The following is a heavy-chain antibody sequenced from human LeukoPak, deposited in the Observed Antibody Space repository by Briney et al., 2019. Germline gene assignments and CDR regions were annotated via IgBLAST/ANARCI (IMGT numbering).Heavy chain of an antibody. CDR2: IYYSGSA. CDR1: GGSISSYY. J-gene: IGHJ5*02. Sequence: PSETLSLTCTVSGGSISSYYWSWIRQPPGKGLGWIGYIYYSGSADYYPSLKSRVTISVDTSKNQFSLKLSSVTAADTAVYYCARGDSSSWYNWFDPRGQGALVTVSS. V-gene: IGHV4-59*01. D-gene: IGHD6-13*01. CDR3: ARGDSSSWYNWFDP.